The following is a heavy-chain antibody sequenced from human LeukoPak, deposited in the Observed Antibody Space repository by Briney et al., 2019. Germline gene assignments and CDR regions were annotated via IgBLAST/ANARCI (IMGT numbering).Heavy chain of an antibody. CDR2: ISNDGSNK. CDR1: GFTFSTYG. Sequence: GGSLRLSCAASGFTFSTYGMHWVRQAPGKGLEWVAVISNDGSNKFYADSVKGRFTISRDNAKNSLYLQMNSLRAEDTAIYYCVGGTGWSTTDWGQGTLVTVSS. D-gene: IGHD6-19*01. V-gene: IGHV3-30*03. J-gene: IGHJ4*02. CDR3: VGGTGWSTTD.